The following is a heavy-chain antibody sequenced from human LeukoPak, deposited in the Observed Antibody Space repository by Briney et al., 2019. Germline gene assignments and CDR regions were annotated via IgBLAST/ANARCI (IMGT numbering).Heavy chain of an antibody. CDR2: INPNSGGT. Sequence: ASVKVSCKASGYTFTGCYMHWVRQAPGQGLEWMGWINPNSGGTNYAQKFQGRVTMTRDTSISTAYMELSRLRSDDTAVYYCARLNAQAIGSYYPYYFDYWGQGTLVTVSS. CDR3: ARLNAQAIGSYYPYYFDY. CDR1: GYTFTGCY. V-gene: IGHV1-2*02. J-gene: IGHJ4*02. D-gene: IGHD3-10*01.